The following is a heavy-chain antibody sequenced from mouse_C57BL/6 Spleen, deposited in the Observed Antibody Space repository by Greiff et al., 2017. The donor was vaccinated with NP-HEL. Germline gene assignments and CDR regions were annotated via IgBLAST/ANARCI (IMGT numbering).Heavy chain of an antibody. J-gene: IGHJ3*01. D-gene: IGHD2-3*01. V-gene: IGHV1-22*01. CDR1: GYTFTDYN. CDR2: INPNNGGT. Sequence: VQLQQSGPELVKPGASVKMSCKASGYTFTDYNMHWVKQSHGKSLEWIGYINPNNGGTSYNQKFKGKATLTVNKSSSTAYMELRSLTSEDSAVYYCARGRWLPAWFAYWGQGTLVTVSA. CDR3: ARGRWLPAWFAY.